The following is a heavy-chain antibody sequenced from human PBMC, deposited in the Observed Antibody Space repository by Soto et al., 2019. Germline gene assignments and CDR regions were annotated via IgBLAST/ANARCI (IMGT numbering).Heavy chain of an antibody. J-gene: IGHJ4*02. CDR2: ISGSGGST. V-gene: IGHV3-23*01. D-gene: IGHD1-26*01. Sequence: EVQLLESGGGLVQPGGSLRLSCAASGFTFSSYAMSWVRQAPGKGLEWVSAISGSGGSTYYADSVKGRFTISRDNSKNTLYLQMNCLRAEDTAVYYCASVEGWELIPYFDYWGQGTLVTVSS. CDR3: ASVEGWELIPYFDY. CDR1: GFTFSSYA.